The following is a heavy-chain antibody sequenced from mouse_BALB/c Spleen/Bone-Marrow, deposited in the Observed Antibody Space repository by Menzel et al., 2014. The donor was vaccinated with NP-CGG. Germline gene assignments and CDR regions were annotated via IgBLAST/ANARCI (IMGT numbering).Heavy chain of an antibody. CDR2: INNNGVYT. J-gene: IGHJ3*01. CDR1: GFTFRSYG. V-gene: IGHV5-6-3*01. Sequence: EVKVVDSGGGLVQPGGSLKLSCAASGFTFRSYGMSWVRQTPDKRLEIVANINNNGVYTYYPDSVKGRFTISRGNAKNTLYLQMSSLKSEDTAMYYCSRGVDGYPWFAYWGQGTLVTVSA. CDR3: SRGVDGYPWFAY. D-gene: IGHD2-3*01.